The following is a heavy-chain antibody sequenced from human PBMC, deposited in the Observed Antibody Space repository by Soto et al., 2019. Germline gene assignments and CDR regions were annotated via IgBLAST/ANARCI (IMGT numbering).Heavy chain of an antibody. J-gene: IGHJ4*02. CDR3: VRSKGGYSYGTPFDY. CDR2: ISWNSGNI. V-gene: IGHV3-9*01. D-gene: IGHD5-18*01. CDR1: GFTFDDFA. Sequence: EVQLEESGGALVRPGRSLRLSCAASGFTFDDFAIHWVRQVLGRGLEWVSSISWNSGNIGYADSVKGRFTTSRDNAKNSLYLQMNSLRPEDTALYYCVRSKGGYSYGTPFDYWGQGTLVTVSS.